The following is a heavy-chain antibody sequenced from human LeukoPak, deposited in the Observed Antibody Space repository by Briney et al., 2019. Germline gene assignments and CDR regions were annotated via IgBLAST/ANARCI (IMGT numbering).Heavy chain of an antibody. CDR2: ISYDGSNK. CDR1: GFTFSSYA. Sequence: GGSLRLSCAASGFTFSSYAMHWVRQAPGKGLEWVAVISYDGSNKYYADSVKGRFTISRDNSKNTLYPQMNSLRAEDTDVYYCARSRVSSGYYLLDYWGQGTLVTVSS. CDR3: ARSRVSSGYYLLDY. D-gene: IGHD3-22*01. V-gene: IGHV3-30-3*01. J-gene: IGHJ4*02.